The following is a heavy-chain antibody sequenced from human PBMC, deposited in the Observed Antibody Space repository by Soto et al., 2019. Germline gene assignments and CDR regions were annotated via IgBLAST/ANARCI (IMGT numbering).Heavy chain of an antibody. J-gene: IGHJ6*03. Sequence: EVQLVESGGGVVQPGGSLRLSCAASGFTFSSYWMHWVRQAPGKGLVWVSRINVDGSRTTHADSVKGRFTISRDNAKNTVYLQMNSLRAEDTAVYYCGRIANGAYNMDVWGQGITVTVSS. D-gene: IGHD2-21*01. CDR2: INVDGSRT. V-gene: IGHV3-74*03. CDR3: GRIANGAYNMDV. CDR1: GFTFSSYW.